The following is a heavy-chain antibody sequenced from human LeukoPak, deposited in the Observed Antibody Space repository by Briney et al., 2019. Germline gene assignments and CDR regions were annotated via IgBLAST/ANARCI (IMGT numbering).Heavy chain of an antibody. CDR2: IYYSGNT. V-gene: IGHV4-59*01. J-gene: IGHJ4*02. CDR1: GGTISSYY. D-gene: IGHD3-10*02. Sequence: SETLSLTCTVSGGTISSYYWSWIRQPPGKGLEWIGYIYYSGNTNYNPSLKSRVTISVDTSKNQFSLKLSSVTAADTAVYYCAREPFFNCSGSYIDCWGQGTLVTVSS. CDR3: AREPFFNCSGSYIDC.